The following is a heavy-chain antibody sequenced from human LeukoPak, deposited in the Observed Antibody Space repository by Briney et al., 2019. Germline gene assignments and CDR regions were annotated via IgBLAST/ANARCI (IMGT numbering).Heavy chain of an antibody. CDR1: GGSFSGYY. D-gene: IGHD2-2*01. CDR3: ARDCQYCSNTNCRCC. J-gene: IGHJ4*02. CDR2: INHSGST. V-gene: IGHV4-34*01. Sequence: KTSETLSLTCAVYGGSFSGYYWSWIRQPPGKGLEWIGEINHSGSTNYNPSLKSRVTISVDTSKNQFSLKLSSVTAADTAVYYCARDCQYCSNTNCRCCWGQGTLVTVSS.